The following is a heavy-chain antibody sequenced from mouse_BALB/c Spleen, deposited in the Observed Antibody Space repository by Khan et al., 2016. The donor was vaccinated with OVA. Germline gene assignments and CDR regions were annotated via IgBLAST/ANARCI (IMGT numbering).Heavy chain of an antibody. V-gene: IGHV1-4*01. D-gene: IGHD2-14*01. CDR2: INPSNGYT. Sequence: QVQLQQSGAELARPGASVKMSCKASGYTFTTYTMHWVKQRPGQGLEWIGYINPSNGYTNYNQKFKDKSTLTADKSSSTAYMQLNSLKSDYSAVYYCAREGAYYRSDGWFSYWGQGTLVTVSA. CDR3: AREGAYYRSDGWFSY. J-gene: IGHJ3*01. CDR1: GYTFTTYT.